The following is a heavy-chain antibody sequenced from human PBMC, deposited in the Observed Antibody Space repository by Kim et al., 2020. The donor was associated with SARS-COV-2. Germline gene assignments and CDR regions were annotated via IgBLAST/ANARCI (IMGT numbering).Heavy chain of an antibody. J-gene: IGHJ4*02. CDR3: AREKEGELGFDY. Sequence: YAQHFQSRVTITADKSTSTAYMELSSLRSEDTAVYYCAREKEGELGFDYWGQGTLVTVSS. D-gene: IGHD7-27*01. V-gene: IGHV1-69*04.